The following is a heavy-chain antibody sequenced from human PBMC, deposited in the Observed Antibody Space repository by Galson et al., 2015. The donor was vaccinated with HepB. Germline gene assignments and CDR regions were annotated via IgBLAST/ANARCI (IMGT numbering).Heavy chain of an antibody. Sequence: QSGAEVKKPGESLKISCKGSGYSFTSYAISWVRQAPGQGLEWMGGIIPILGIANYAQKFQGRVTITADKSTSTAYMELSSLRSEDTAVYYCARDDGYYGSGSYYPNWFDPWGQGTLVTVSS. J-gene: IGHJ5*02. CDR3: ARDDGYYGSGSYYPNWFDP. V-gene: IGHV1-69*10. CDR2: IIPILGIA. D-gene: IGHD3-10*01. CDR1: GYSFTSYA.